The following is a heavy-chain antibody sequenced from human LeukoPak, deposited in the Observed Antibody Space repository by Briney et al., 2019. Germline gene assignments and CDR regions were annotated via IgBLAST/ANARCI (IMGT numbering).Heavy chain of an antibody. J-gene: IGHJ4*02. CDR2: IYYSENT. Sequence: SETLSLTCTVSGGSISSYHWSWIGQPPGKGLEWIGYIYYSENTNYNPTLKSRVTISVETSKNQFPLRLTSVTAADTAVYYCARAYCSATSCYPGLFDFWGQGTLVTVSS. CDR3: ARAYCSATSCYPGLFDF. V-gene: IGHV4-59*01. CDR1: GGSISSYH. D-gene: IGHD2-2*01.